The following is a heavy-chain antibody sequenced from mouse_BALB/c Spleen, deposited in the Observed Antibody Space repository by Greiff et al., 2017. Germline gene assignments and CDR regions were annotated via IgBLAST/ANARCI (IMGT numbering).Heavy chain of an antibody. D-gene: IGHD1-1*01. CDR2: IYPGDGDT. V-gene: IGHV1-82*01. CDR1: GYAFSSSW. CDR3: ARVITTVVGGYAMDY. Sequence: QVQLQQSGPELVKPGASVKISCKASGYAFSSSWMNWVKQRPGQGLEWIGRIYPGDGDTNYNGKFKGKATLTADKSSSTAYMQLSSLTSVDSAVYFCARVITTVVGGYAMDYWGQGTSVTVSS. J-gene: IGHJ4*01.